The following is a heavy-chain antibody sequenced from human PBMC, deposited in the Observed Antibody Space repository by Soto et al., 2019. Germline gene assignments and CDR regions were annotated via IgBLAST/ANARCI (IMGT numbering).Heavy chain of an antibody. Sequence: GGSLRLSCAASGFTSSSCAMGWVRQPPGKGLEWVSSISVNGGSTYYADSVKGRFTISRDNSKNILYLHMISLRAEDTAVYYCAKERNSWYSSGSDSWGQGTLVTVSS. CDR3: AKERNSWYSSGSDS. J-gene: IGHJ4*02. V-gene: IGHV3-23*01. CDR1: GFTSSSCA. D-gene: IGHD2-15*01. CDR2: ISVNGGST.